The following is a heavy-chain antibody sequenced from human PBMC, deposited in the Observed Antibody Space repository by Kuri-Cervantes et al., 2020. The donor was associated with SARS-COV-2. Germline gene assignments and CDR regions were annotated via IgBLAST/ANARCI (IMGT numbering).Heavy chain of an antibody. D-gene: IGHD2-2*01. J-gene: IGHJ4*02. Sequence: GGSLRLSCAASGFTFSSYGMHWVRQAPGKGLEWVAVISYDGSNKYYADSVKGRFTISRDNSKNTLYLQVNSLSAEDTAVYYCARDMACTSTSCYGFDYWGQGTLVTVSS. V-gene: IGHV3-30*03. CDR3: ARDMACTSTSCYGFDY. CDR1: GFTFSSYG. CDR2: ISYDGSNK.